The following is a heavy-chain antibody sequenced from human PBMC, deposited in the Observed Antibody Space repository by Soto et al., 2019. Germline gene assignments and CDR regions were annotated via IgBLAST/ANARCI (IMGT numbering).Heavy chain of an antibody. CDR3: AKMNCGSAASYGCDY. V-gene: IGHV3-23*01. CDR1: GFTFSSCA. J-gene: IGHJ4*02. CDR2: ISDSGGGT. D-gene: IGHD2-21*01. Sequence: EVQLLESGGGLVQPGGSLRLSCAASGFTFSSCAMSWVRQAPGKGLEWVSAISDSGGGTYYADSVRGRFTMSRDNSMNTRYLQINSLRAEDTAVYYCAKMNCGSAASYGCDYWGQGTLVTVSS.